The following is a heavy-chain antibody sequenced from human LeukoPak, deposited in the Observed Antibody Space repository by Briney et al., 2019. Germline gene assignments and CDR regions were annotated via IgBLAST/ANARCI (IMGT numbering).Heavy chain of an antibody. J-gene: IGHJ4*02. Sequence: GGSLRLSCAASGFTFSSYAMSWVRQAPGKGLEWVSAISGSGGSTYYADSVKGRFTISRDNSKNTLYLQMNSLRAEDTAVYYCAKDPALRFLEWLRANSGFDYRGQGTLVTVSS. CDR1: GFTFSSYA. CDR2: ISGSGGST. D-gene: IGHD3-3*01. CDR3: AKDPALRFLEWLRANSGFDY. V-gene: IGHV3-23*01.